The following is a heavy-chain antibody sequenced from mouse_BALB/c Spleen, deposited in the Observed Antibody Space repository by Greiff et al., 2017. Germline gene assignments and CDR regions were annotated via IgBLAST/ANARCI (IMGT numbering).Heavy chain of an antibody. J-gene: IGHJ1*01. CDR1: GFTFSSYG. CDR3: ARDYYGSGFYWYFDV. CDR2: INSNGGST. D-gene: IGHD1-1*01. Sequence: DVKLVESGGGLVQPGGSLKLSCAASGFTFSSYGMSWVRQTPDKRLELVATINSNGGSTYYPDSVKGRFTISRDNAKNTLYLQMSSLKSEDTAMYYCARDYYGSGFYWYFDVWGAGTTVTVSS. V-gene: IGHV5-6-3*01.